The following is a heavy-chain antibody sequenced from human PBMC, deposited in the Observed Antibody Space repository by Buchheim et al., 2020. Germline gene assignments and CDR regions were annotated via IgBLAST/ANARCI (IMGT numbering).Heavy chain of an antibody. CDR3: ARDRRITIFGVNYYYGMDV. V-gene: IGHV3-33*01. Sequence: QVQLVESGGGVVQPGRSLRLSCAASGFTFSSYGMHWVRQAPGKGLEWVAVIWYDGSNKYYADSVKGRFTISRDNSKNTLHLQMNSLRAEDTAVYYCARDRRITIFGVNYYYGMDVWGQGTT. D-gene: IGHD3-3*01. CDR2: IWYDGSNK. J-gene: IGHJ6*02. CDR1: GFTFSSYG.